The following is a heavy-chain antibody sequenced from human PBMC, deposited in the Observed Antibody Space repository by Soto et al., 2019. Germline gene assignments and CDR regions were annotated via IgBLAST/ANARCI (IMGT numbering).Heavy chain of an antibody. D-gene: IGHD6-19*01. CDR3: ARQRGYSSGWYYDY. CDR2: IYYSGST. J-gene: IGHJ4*02. Sequence: SETLSPTCTVSGGSISSSSYYWGWIRQPPGKGLEWIGSIYYSGSTYYNPSLKSRVTISVDTSKNQFSLKLSSVTAADTAVYYCARQRGYSSGWYYDYWGQGTLVTVSS. V-gene: IGHV4-39*01. CDR1: GGSISSSSYY.